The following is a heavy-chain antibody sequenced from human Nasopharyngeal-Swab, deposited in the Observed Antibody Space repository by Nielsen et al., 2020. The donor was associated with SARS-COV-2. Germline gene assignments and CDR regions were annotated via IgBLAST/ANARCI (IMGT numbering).Heavy chain of an antibody. D-gene: IGHD3-3*01. Sequence: SETLSLTCTVSGGSVSSDIYSWSWIRQPPGKGLEWIGYVVYSGRTNYNPSLKSRVTISVDTSKNQFSLKLSSVTAADTAVYYCARGATIFGVVAYGMDVWGQGTTVTVSS. CDR1: GGSVSSDIYS. CDR2: VVYSGRT. V-gene: IGHV4-61*01. J-gene: IGHJ6*02. CDR3: ARGATIFGVVAYGMDV.